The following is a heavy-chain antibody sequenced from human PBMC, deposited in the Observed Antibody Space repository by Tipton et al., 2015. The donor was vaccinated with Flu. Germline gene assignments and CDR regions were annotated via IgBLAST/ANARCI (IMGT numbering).Heavy chain of an antibody. CDR3: ARGMAVAREAWWYFDL. Sequence: TLSLTCTVSGGSISSYYWSWIRQPPGKGLEWIGYNYYSGSTNYNPSLKSRVTISVDTSKNQFSLKLSSVTAADTAVYYCARGMAVAREAWWYFDLWGRGTLVTVSS. V-gene: IGHV4-59*01. CDR1: GGSISSYY. D-gene: IGHD6-19*01. CDR2: NYYSGST. J-gene: IGHJ2*01.